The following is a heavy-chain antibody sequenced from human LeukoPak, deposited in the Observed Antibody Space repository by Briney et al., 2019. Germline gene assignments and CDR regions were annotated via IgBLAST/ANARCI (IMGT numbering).Heavy chain of an antibody. CDR3: ARDVGIH. CDR1: GFTFSNNH. D-gene: IGHD1-14*01. V-gene: IGHV3-66*01. J-gene: IGHJ4*02. CDR2: FYSGGGI. Sequence: PGGSLRLSCAASGFTFSNNHMSWVRQAPGKGLEWVSFFYSGGGIYYADSVKGRFTISRDNSRNTVYLQMNSLRAEDTAVYYCARDVGIHWGQGTLVTVSS.